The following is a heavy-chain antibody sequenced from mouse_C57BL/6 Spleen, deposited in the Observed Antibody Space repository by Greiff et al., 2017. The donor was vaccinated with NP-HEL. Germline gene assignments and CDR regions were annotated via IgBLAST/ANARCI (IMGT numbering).Heavy chain of an antibody. J-gene: IGHJ2*01. CDR2: INPNNGGT. CDR3: ARQEEYFDY. V-gene: IGHV1-26*01. CDR1: GYTFTDYY. Sequence: VQLQQSGPELVKPGASVKISCKASGYTFTDYYMNWVKQSHGKSLEWIGDINPNNGGTSYNQKFKGKATLTVDKSSSTAYMELRSLTSEDSAVYYCARQEEYFDYWGQGTTLTVSS.